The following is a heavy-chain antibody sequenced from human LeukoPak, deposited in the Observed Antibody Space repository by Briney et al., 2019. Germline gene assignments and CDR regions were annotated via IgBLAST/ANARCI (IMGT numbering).Heavy chain of an antibody. CDR1: GGSISSYY. D-gene: IGHD2-15*01. Sequence: PSETLSLTCTVSGGSISSYYWSWIRQPPGKGLEWIGYIYYSGSTNYNPSLKSRVTISVDTSKNQFSLKLSSVTAEDTAVYYCASASGGRDILYAFDIWGQGTMVTVSS. CDR3: ASASGGRDILYAFDI. J-gene: IGHJ3*02. CDR2: IYYSGST. V-gene: IGHV4-59*01.